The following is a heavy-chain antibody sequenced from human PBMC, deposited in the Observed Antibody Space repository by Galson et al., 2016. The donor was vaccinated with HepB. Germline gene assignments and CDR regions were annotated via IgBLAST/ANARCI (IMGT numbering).Heavy chain of an antibody. CDR3: ARDQGRNSWSPYYLDY. J-gene: IGHJ4*02. V-gene: IGHV3-11*01. Sequence: SLRLSCAASGFTFSDYYMSWIRQAPGKGLEWVSYISSTGSTIYYADSVKGRFTISRDNAENSLYLQMNSLRADDTAVYHCARDQGRNSWSPYYLDYWGQGSLVTVSS. CDR2: ISSTGSTI. D-gene: IGHD6-13*01. CDR1: GFTFSDYY.